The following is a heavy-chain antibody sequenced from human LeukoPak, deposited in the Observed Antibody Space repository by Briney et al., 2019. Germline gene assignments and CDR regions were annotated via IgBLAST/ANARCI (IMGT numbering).Heavy chain of an antibody. Sequence: ASVKVSCKASGYTFTGYYMHWVRQAPGQGPEWMGWINPNSGGTNYAQKFQGRVTMTRDTSISTAYMELSRLRSDDTAVYYCAREREIYYGSGSAHFDYWGQGTLVTVSS. CDR1: GYTFTGYY. CDR3: AREREIYYGSGSAHFDY. V-gene: IGHV1-2*02. D-gene: IGHD3-10*01. J-gene: IGHJ4*02. CDR2: INPNSGGT.